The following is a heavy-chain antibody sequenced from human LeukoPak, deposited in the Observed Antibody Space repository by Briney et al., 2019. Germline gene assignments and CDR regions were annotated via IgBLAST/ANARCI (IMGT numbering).Heavy chain of an antibody. J-gene: IGHJ4*02. Sequence: GGSLRLSCAASGFTFSDYSMNWIRQAPGKGLEWVSYISSSGNTIYYADSVKGRFTISRDNAKNSLYLQMNSLRAEDTALYYCERIGIYGDYGRYFDYWGQGTLVTVSS. CDR2: ISSSGNTI. CDR3: ERIGIYGDYGRYFDY. D-gene: IGHD4-17*01. V-gene: IGHV3-11*01. CDR1: GFTFSDYS.